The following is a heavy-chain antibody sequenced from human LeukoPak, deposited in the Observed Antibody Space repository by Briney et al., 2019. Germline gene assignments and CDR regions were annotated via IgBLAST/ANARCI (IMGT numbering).Heavy chain of an antibody. CDR1: GFTFSSYG. CDR2: IWYDGTNK. J-gene: IGHJ4*02. D-gene: IGHD3-22*01. V-gene: IGHV3-33*01. Sequence: GSLRLSCAASGFTFSSYGMHWVRQAPGKGLEWVAVIWYDGTNKYYGDSVKGRFTISRDNSKNTVFLQMNSLRAEDTAVYYCARAAYDSSGYLTLWGQGTLVTVSS. CDR3: ARAAYDSSGYLTL.